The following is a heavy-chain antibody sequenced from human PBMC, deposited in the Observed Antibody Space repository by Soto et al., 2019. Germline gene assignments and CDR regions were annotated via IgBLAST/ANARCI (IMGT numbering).Heavy chain of an antibody. V-gene: IGHV1-18*01. CDR1: GYTFTSYG. Sequence: QVQLVQSGAEVKKPGASVKVSCKASGYTFTSYGISWVRQAPGQGLEWMGWISAYNGNTNYAQKLQGRVTMTTDTSTSTAYMKLRSLRSDDTAVYYCARVVGSSWYREYYFDYWGQGTLVTVSS. CDR2: ISAYNGNT. CDR3: ARVVGSSWYREYYFDY. D-gene: IGHD6-13*01. J-gene: IGHJ4*02.